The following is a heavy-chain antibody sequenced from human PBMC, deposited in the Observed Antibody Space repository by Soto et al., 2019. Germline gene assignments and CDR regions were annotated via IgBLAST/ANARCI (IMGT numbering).Heavy chain of an antibody. Sequence: GASVKVSCKASGGTFSSYTISWVRQAPGQGREWMGRIIPILGIANYAQKFQGRVTITADKSTSTAYMELSSLRSEDTAVYYCARDVNGHVDFDFWGQGTQVTVSS. D-gene: IGHD2-8*01. J-gene: IGHJ4*02. CDR1: GGTFSSYT. V-gene: IGHV1-69*04. CDR3: ARDVNGHVDFDF. CDR2: IIPILGIA.